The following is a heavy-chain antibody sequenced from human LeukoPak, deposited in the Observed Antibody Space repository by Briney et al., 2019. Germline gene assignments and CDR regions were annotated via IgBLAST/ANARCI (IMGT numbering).Heavy chain of an antibody. J-gene: IGHJ5*02. D-gene: IGHD1-26*01. CDR3: PRVSVVGSTPFDP. CDR1: GGTFSSYT. Sequence: SVKLFCKASGGTFSSYTISWVRQAPGQGLEWMGRIIPILGIANYAQRFQGRVTITADKSTSTAYMELSSLRSEDTAVYYCPRVSVVGSTPFDPWGPGTLVSVSS. V-gene: IGHV1-69*02. CDR2: IIPILGIA.